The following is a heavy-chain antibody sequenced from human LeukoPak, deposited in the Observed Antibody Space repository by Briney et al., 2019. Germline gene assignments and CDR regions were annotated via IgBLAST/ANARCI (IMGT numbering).Heavy chain of an antibody. V-gene: IGHV6-1*01. J-gene: IGHJ6*02. D-gene: IGHD1-20*01. Sequence: SQTLSLTCAVSGFSVTSYNADWNWIRQSPSRGLESLGRTYYRSKWYNDYAVSVKSRITINPDTSKNKYSLQLNSVTPKAGDMYLYDRDHITGTTVGDYYGMDVWGQGTTVTVSS. CDR1: GFSVTSYNAD. CDR3: DRDHITGTTVGDYYGMDV. CDR2: TYYRSKWYN.